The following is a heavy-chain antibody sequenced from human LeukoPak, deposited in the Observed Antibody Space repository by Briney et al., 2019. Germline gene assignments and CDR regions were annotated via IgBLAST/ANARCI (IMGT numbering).Heavy chain of an antibody. CDR3: ARIAARRGGWFDP. J-gene: IGHJ5*02. D-gene: IGHD6-6*01. CDR2: INPNSGGT. CDR1: GYTFTGCY. V-gene: IGHV1-2*02. Sequence: GASVKVSCKASGYTFTGCYMHWVRQAPGQGLEWMGWINPNSGGTDYAQKFQGRVTMTRDTSISTAYMELSRLRSDDTAVYYCARIAARRGGWFDPWGQGTLVTVSS.